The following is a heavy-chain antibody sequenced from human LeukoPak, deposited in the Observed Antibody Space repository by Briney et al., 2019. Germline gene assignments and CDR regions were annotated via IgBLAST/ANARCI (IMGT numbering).Heavy chain of an antibody. J-gene: IGHJ4*02. Sequence: GGSLRLSCAASGFIFSNYAMTWVRQAPGKGLEWVLGISGSGSRIYYADSVKGRFTISRDNSKNTLFLQMTSLRAEDTAVYYCAKSANIAVAATVTGWGQGTLVTVSS. CDR1: GFIFSNYA. CDR2: ISGSGSRI. CDR3: AKSANIAVAATVTG. V-gene: IGHV3-23*01. D-gene: IGHD6-19*01.